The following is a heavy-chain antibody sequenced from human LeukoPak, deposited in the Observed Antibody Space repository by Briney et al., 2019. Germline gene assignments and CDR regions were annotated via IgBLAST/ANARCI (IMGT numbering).Heavy chain of an antibody. CDR3: AGVFSGRRPFEL. J-gene: IGHJ4*02. V-gene: IGHV4-59*01. Sequence: SETLSLTCTVSGDSITSYYWDCIRQPPGKGLEWIGYVYYRGATNYNPSLKTRVTTSIDTSKKQFSLNLSSVTAADTAVYFCAGVFSGRRPFELWGKGTLVTVSS. CDR2: VYYRGAT. D-gene: IGHD3-10*01. CDR1: GDSITSYY.